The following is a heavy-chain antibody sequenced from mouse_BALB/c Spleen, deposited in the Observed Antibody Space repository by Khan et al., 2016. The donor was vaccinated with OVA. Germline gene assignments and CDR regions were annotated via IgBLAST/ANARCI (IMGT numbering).Heavy chain of an antibody. Sequence: VQLKQSGPDLVKPGASVKISCKASGYSFTLYYMTWVKQSHGKSLEWIGRVNPNTGGSDYNQEFKGKATLTVDKSSNTAYMELHSLTSEDSAVYYCGREYDVIAYWGQGTLVTVSA. J-gene: IGHJ3*01. V-gene: IGHV1-26*01. CDR1: GYSFTLYY. CDR3: GREYDVIAY. CDR2: VNPNTGGS. D-gene: IGHD2-14*01.